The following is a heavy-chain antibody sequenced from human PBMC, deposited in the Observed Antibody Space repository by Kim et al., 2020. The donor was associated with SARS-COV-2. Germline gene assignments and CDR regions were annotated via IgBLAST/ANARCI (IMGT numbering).Heavy chain of an antibody. V-gene: IGHV1-2*04. CDR3: ARALSGSYYVEAFDI. D-gene: IGHD1-26*01. CDR2: INPNSGGT. Sequence: ASVKVSCKASGYTFTGYYMHWVRQAPGQGLEWMGWINPNSGGTNYAQKFQGWVTMTRDTSISTAYMELSRLRSDDTAVYYCARALSGSYYVEAFDIWGQGTMVTVSS. J-gene: IGHJ3*02. CDR1: GYTFTGYY.